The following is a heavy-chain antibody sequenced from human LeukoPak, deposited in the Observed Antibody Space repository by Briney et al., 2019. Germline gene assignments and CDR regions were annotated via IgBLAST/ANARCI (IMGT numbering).Heavy chain of an antibody. CDR1: GFTFNSYA. D-gene: IGHD3-10*01. V-gene: IGHV3-23*01. CDR3: ARDQTGGGHGFDI. CDR2: ISGSGDST. Sequence: PGGSLRLSCAASGFTFNSYAMSWVRQAPGKGLEWVSTISGSGDSTYYADSVKGRFTISRDNAKNSLYLQMNSLRAEDTAVYYCARDQTGGGHGFDIWGQGTMVTVSS. J-gene: IGHJ3*02.